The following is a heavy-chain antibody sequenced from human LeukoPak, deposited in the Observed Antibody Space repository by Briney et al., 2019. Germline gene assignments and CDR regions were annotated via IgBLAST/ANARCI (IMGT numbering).Heavy chain of an antibody. D-gene: IGHD3-3*01. V-gene: IGHV4-4*02. CDR1: GGSVINTNW. CDR2: VHLDGRT. Sequence: SETLSLTCGVFGGSVINTNWWTWVRQPPGKGLEWIGEVHLDGRTNYNPSLESRLTMSVDVSENQVSLKLTSVTAADTAVYYCAREGGFYRPLDYSGQGTLVTVSS. CDR3: AREGGFYRPLDY. J-gene: IGHJ4*02.